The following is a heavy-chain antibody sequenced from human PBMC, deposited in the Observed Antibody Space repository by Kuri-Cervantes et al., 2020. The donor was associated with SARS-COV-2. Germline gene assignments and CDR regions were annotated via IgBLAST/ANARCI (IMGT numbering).Heavy chain of an antibody. CDR3: ARARRDTIFGVVIMEEFDY. D-gene: IGHD3-3*01. V-gene: IGHV4-38-2*01. CDR2: IYHSGST. Sequence: GSLRLSCAVSGYSISSGYYWGWIRQPPGKGLEWIGSIYHSGSTYYNPSLKSRVTISVDTSKNQFSLKLSSVTAADTAVYYCARARRDTIFGVVIMEEFDYWGHGNRV. CDR1: GYSISSGYY. J-gene: IGHJ4*01.